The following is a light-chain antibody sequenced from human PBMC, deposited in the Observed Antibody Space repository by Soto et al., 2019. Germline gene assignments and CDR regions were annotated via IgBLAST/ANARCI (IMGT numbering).Light chain of an antibody. V-gene: IGKV1-39*01. CDR1: QNINNF. CDR3: QQTFRTPPWT. J-gene: IGKJ1*01. Sequence: DIQLTQPPSSLSAQVGDRVTITCRTSQNINNFLNWYRQRQGAAPELQIYGASGLRGGVSTRCSGSGSATDSTPTISGSQPEEYATDYCQQTFRTPPWTLGQGT. CDR2: GAS.